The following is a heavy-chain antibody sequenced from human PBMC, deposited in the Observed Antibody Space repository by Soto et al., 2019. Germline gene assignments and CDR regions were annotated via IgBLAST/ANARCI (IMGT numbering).Heavy chain of an antibody. D-gene: IGHD3-16*02. CDR2: IWYDGSTQ. J-gene: IGHJ6*02. Sequence: PGGSLRLSCAASGFTFSSYGMHWVRQAPGKGLEWVAVIWYDGSTQYYADSVRGRFTISRDNSKNTLDLQMNSLRAEDTAVYYCARTSGPVIGSNYYSMDVWGQGTTVTVSS. V-gene: IGHV3-33*01. CDR1: GFTFSSYG. CDR3: ARTSGPVIGSNYYSMDV.